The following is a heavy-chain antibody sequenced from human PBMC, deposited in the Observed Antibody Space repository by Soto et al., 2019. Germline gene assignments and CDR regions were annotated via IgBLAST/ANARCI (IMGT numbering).Heavy chain of an antibody. CDR3: AKGPTIFGVIIVAEYYYGTDV. CDR2: ISSRSSYT. J-gene: IGHJ6*02. D-gene: IGHD3-3*01. Sequence: GGSLRLSCAASGFTFTDYYMSWIRQAPGRGLEWLSYISSRSSYTNYADSVKGRFTISRDNAKNSLYLEMNSLRVEDTAVYYCAKGPTIFGVIIVAEYYYGTDVWGQGTTVTVSS. V-gene: IGHV3-11*05. CDR1: GFTFTDYY.